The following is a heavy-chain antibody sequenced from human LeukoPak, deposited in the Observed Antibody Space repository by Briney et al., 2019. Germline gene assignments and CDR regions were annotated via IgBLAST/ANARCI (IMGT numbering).Heavy chain of an antibody. J-gene: IGHJ3*02. V-gene: IGHV1-2*02. CDR1: GYTFTGYY. CDR2: INPNSGGT. D-gene: IGHD3-3*01. Sequence: GASVKVSCKASGYTFTGYYMHWVRQAPGQGLEWMGWINPNSGGTNYAQKFQGRVTMTRDTSISTAYMELSRLRSGDTAVYYCAKGAYYDFSDAFDIWGQGTMVTVSS. CDR3: AKGAYYDFSDAFDI.